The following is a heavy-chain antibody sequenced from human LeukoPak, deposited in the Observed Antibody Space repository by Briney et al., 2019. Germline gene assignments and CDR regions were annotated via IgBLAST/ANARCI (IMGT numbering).Heavy chain of an antibody. CDR2: IIPTYGPT. Sequence: ASVKVSCKASGGTFSTYPIAWVRQAPGQGLEWMGGIIPTYGPTYYAQKFKGRVTITTDESRSVVYMELSSLRSEDTALYYCAGAGCGGTSCYDSRGWFDPWGQGTLVTVSS. CDR1: GGTFSTYP. CDR3: AGAGCGGTSCYDSRGWFDP. J-gene: IGHJ5*02. V-gene: IGHV1-69*05. D-gene: IGHD2-2*01.